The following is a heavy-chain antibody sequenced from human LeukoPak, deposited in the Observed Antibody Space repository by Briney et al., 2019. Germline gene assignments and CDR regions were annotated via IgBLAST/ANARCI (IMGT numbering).Heavy chain of an antibody. CDR1: GVSISSYY. D-gene: IGHD2-2*02. CDR3: ARGRYCSSTSCYRAAFDI. V-gene: IGHV4-59*12. J-gene: IGHJ3*02. CDR2: IYYSGST. Sequence: SETLSLTCTVSGVSISSYYWSWIRQPPGKGLEWIGYIYYSGSTNYNPSLKSRVTISVDTSKNQFSLKLSSVTAADTAVYYCARGRYCSSTSCYRAAFDIWGQGTMVTVSS.